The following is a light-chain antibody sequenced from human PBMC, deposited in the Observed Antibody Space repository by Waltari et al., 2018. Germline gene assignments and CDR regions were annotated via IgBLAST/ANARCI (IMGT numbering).Light chain of an antibody. CDR2: DAS. CDR1: QSIGYS. Sequence: ELMMTQSPATLAVSPGDRATLSCRASQSIGYSLAWYQQKPGQVPRLRIYDASTRATGSSDRFRGTGSGTEFTLTINSLQSEDFAVYYCQQYSDWPPYNFGQGTKVEIK. V-gene: IGKV3-15*01. J-gene: IGKJ2*01. CDR3: QQYSDWPPYN.